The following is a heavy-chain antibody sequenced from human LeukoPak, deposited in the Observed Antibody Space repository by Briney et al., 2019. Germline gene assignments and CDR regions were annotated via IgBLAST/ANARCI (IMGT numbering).Heavy chain of an antibody. V-gene: IGHV3-7*01. CDR1: GFSFSTYW. D-gene: IGHD6-13*01. Sequence: GGSLRLSCAASGFSFSTYWMSWVRQAPGKGLEWVDNIKQDGSDKYYVDSVKGRFTICRDNAKNSLYLQMNSLRAEDTAVYKCARGFIGAAGFSDYWGQGTLVTVSS. CDR3: ARGFIGAAGFSDY. CDR2: IKQDGSDK. J-gene: IGHJ4*02.